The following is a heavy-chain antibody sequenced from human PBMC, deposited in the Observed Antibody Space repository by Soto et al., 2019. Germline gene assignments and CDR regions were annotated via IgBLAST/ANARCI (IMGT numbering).Heavy chain of an antibody. Sequence: SETLSLTCAVSGYSITNGYFWGWIRQPPGKGLEWIGSVYYSGSTYYNPSLKGRVTISVDTSKNQVSLKLTSVTAADTAVYYYARRDAMLGHEGFDPAAILNWGQGTVVTVSS. V-gene: IGHV4-38-2*01. CDR3: ARRDAMLGHEGFDPAAILN. CDR2: VYYSGST. CDR1: GYSITNGYF. D-gene: IGHD2-2*01. J-gene: IGHJ4*02.